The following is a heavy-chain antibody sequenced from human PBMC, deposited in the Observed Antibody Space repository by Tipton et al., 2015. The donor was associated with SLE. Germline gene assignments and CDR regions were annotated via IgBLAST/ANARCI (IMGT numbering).Heavy chain of an antibody. V-gene: IGHV3-23*01. CDR1: GFPFGSYG. CDR3: ARDRDTSGYSQLDT. CDR2: INYGGDSK. Sequence: SLRLSCTTSGFPFGSYGLAWVRQAPGKGLEWVAGINYGGDSKYHAESVKSRFTISRDNSRRVLYLQMSSLRVEDTAIYYCARDRDTSGYSQLDTWGRGPLVTVSS. J-gene: IGHJ4*02. D-gene: IGHD5-12*01.